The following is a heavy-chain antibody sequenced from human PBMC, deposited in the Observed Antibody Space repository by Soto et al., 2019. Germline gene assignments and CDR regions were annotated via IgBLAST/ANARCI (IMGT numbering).Heavy chain of an antibody. CDR3: ARDLAAAAY. D-gene: IGHD6-25*01. Sequence: QVQLVQSGAEVKKPGASVKVSCKASGYIFTNYYIHWVRQAPGQGLEWMEIINTLPTSGTTNYAQKFQGRVTVTRDTSPSTVSLELSSLRSDDTAVYYCARDLAAAAYWGQGTLVTVSS. CDR1: GYIFTNYY. J-gene: IGHJ4*02. CDR2: INTLPTSGTT. V-gene: IGHV1-46*01.